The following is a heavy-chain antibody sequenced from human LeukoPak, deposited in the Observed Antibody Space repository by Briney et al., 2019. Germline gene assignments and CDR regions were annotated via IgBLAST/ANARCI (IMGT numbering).Heavy chain of an antibody. D-gene: IGHD3-3*01. V-gene: IGHV4-34*01. J-gene: IGHJ5*02. CDR3: ARRRAYYDFWSGLKRRNNWFDP. CDR1: GGSISSYY. CDR2: INHSGST. Sequence: SETLSLTCTVSGGSISSYYWSWIRQPPGKGLEWIGEINHSGSTNYNPSLKSRVTIPVDTSKNQFSLKLSSVTAADTAVYYCARRRAYYDFWSGLKRRNNWFDPWGQGTLVTVSS.